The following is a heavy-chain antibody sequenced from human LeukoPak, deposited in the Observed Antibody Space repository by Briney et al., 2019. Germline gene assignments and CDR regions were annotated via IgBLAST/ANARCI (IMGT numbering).Heavy chain of an antibody. V-gene: IGHV3-7*03. Sequence: PGGSLRLSCAASGFTVSSNYMSWVRQAPGKGLEWVANIKQDGSEKYYVDSVKGRFTISRDNAKNSLYLQMNSLRAEDTAVYYCARGDYGDYYYYYGMDVWGQGTTVTVSS. J-gene: IGHJ6*02. CDR3: ARGDYGDYYYYYGMDV. CDR1: GFTVSSNY. CDR2: IKQDGSEK. D-gene: IGHD4-17*01.